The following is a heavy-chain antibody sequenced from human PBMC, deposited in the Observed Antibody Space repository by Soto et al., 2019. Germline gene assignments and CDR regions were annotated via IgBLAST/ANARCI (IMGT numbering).Heavy chain of an antibody. J-gene: IGHJ4*02. CDR3: SRELFGGYSPAGY. D-gene: IGHD2-15*01. V-gene: IGHV4-4*02. CDR2: INLSGTT. Sequence: QVQLQESGPGLVKPSGTLSLTCAVSGGSVSATNWWSWIRQPPGKGLEWIGEINLSGTTNYNPSLKRRVTMSIDQSQNEVSLTLTAVTAADTAVYYCSRELFGGYSPAGYCGQGTLVTVSS. CDR1: GGSVSATNW.